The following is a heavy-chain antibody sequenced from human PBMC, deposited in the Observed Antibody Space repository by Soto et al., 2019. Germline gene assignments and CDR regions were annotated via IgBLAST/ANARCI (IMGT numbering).Heavy chain of an antibody. CDR2: INHSGST. CDR3: ARGSIATTVPTIWLAP. J-gene: IGHJ5*02. V-gene: IGHV4-34*01. D-gene: IGHD4-17*01. Sequence: PSETLSLTCAVYGGSFSGYYWSWIRQPPGKGLEWIGEINHSGSTNYNPSLKSRVTISVDTSKNQFSLKLSSVTAADTAVYYCARGSIATTVPTIWLAPWGQRTLVTVSS. CDR1: GGSFSGYY.